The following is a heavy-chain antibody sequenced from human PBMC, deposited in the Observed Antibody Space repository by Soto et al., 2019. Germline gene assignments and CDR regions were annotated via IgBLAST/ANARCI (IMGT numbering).Heavy chain of an antibody. CDR3: VRGSYPYYFDY. CDR2: INHSGST. J-gene: IGHJ4*02. V-gene: IGHV4-34*01. Sequence: QVQLQQWGAGLLKPSETLSLTCAVYGGSFSGYYWSWIRQPPGKGLEWIGEINHSGSTNYNPSLKSXXTXSXXPSKNQFSLKLSSVTAADTAVYYCVRGSYPYYFDYWGQGTLVTVSS. D-gene: IGHD1-26*01. CDR1: GGSFSGYY.